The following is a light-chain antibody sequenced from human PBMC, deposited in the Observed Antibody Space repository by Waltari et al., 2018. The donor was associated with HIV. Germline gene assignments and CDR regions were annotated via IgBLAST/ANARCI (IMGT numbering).Light chain of an antibody. CDR1: SSDVGPYNY. CDR2: DVT. CDR3: ASHAGSKDV. Sequence: QSALTQPPSASGSPGQSATISCPGTSSDVGPYNYVSWFQQHPGKPPKLIIYDVTKRPSGVPDRFSGSKSGNTASLTVSGLQAEDEADYYCASHAGSKDVFGGGTRLTVL. J-gene: IGLJ2*01. V-gene: IGLV2-8*01.